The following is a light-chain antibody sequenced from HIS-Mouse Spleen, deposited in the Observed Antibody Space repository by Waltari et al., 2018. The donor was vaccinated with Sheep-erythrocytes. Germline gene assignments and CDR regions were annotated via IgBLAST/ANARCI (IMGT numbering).Light chain of an antibody. CDR3: CSYAGSYTVV. CDR2: DVS. CDR1: SSDVGGYNY. Sequence: QSALTQPRSVSGSPGQSVTISCTGTSSDVGGYNYVSWYQQHPGKAPKLMFYDVSKRPSGVPDRFSGSKSDNTASLTISGLQAEDEADYYCCSYAGSYTVVFGGGTKLTVL. J-gene: IGLJ2*01. V-gene: IGLV2-11*01.